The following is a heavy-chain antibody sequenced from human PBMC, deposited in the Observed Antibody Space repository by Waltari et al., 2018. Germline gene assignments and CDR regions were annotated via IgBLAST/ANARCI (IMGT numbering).Heavy chain of an antibody. Sequence: TVSSYSINTYSYFWAWIRQPPGKGLEWIGYVHSDGGTYYSPSLKSRVTISIDTSQNQFSLNLNSVTASDTAVYFCARRGTYYFDYWGPGTLVTVSS. D-gene: IGHD3-16*01. CDR1: SYSINTYSYF. J-gene: IGHJ4*02. V-gene: IGHV4-39*01. CDR3: ARRGTYYFDY. CDR2: VHSDGGT.